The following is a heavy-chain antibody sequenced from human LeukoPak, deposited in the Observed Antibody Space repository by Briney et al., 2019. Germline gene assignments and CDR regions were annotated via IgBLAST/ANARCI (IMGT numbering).Heavy chain of an antibody. CDR1: GFTFDYYA. CDR3: GKSRLGELLSHFDP. J-gene: IGHJ5*02. V-gene: IGHV3-9*01. CDR2: ISWGSGNI. D-gene: IGHD3-10*01. Sequence: QPGGSLRLSCAASGFTFDYYAMRWVRHAPGKGLEWVSDISWGSGNIYYADSVKGRFTISRDNAKNSLYLQMNSLRDEDTALYYCGKSRLGELLSHFDPWGQGTMVTVSS.